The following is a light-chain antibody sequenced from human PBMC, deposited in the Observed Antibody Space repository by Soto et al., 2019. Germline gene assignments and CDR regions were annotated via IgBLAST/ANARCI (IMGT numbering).Light chain of an antibody. J-gene: IGKJ1*01. CDR2: DPT. CDR1: QSVLYSSNNKNY. V-gene: IGKV4-1*01. Sequence: DIVLTQSPDSLAVSLGERATINCKSSQSVLYSSNNKNYLAWYQQKPGKAPKLRISDPTNLEAGVPSRFSGSGSGTDFTFTINSLQPEDIGTYYCQQYDNLPITFGQGTKVDIK. CDR3: QQYDNLPIT.